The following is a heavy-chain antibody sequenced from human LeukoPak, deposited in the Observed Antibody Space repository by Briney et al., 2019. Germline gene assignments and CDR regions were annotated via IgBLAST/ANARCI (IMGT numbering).Heavy chain of an antibody. CDR2: ISDDGSSK. CDR1: EFTFSTYA. J-gene: IGHJ6*02. D-gene: IGHD6-19*01. Sequence: GRSLRLSCAASEFTFSTYAMHWVRQAPGKGLEWVAVISDDGSSKYHADSAKGRFTISRDNSKNTLFLQLNSLRVEDTAVYWCARGGSSGTMDVWGQGTTVTVSS. V-gene: IGHV3-30-3*01. CDR3: ARGGSSGTMDV.